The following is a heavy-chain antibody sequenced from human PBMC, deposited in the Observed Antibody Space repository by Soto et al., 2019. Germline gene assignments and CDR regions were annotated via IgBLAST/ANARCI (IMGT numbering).Heavy chain of an antibody. CDR3: ARGLLLWFGEQWGFDI. Sequence: GASVKGSCKASGYTFTSYAMHWVRQAPGQRLEWMGWINAGNGNTKYSQKFQGRVTITRDTSASTAYMELSSLRSEDTAVYYCARGLLLWFGEQWGFDIWGQGTMVTVPS. D-gene: IGHD3-10*01. J-gene: IGHJ3*02. V-gene: IGHV1-3*01. CDR1: GYTFTSYA. CDR2: INAGNGNT.